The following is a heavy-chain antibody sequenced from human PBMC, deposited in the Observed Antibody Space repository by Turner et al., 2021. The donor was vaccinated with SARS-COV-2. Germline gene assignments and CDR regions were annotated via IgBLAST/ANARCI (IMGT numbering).Heavy chain of an antibody. Sequence: EVQLVVSGGGLVQPGGFLRLSCAVSGFTFSSYEMNWVRQAPGEGVEWVSYISSSGSTIYYADSVKGRFTISRDNAKNSMYLQMNSLRAEDTAVYYCARDRSITVTTIGIDYWGQGTLVTVSS. CDR1: GFTFSSYE. CDR3: ARDRSITVTTIGIDY. CDR2: ISSSGSTI. J-gene: IGHJ4*02. V-gene: IGHV3-48*03. D-gene: IGHD4-17*01.